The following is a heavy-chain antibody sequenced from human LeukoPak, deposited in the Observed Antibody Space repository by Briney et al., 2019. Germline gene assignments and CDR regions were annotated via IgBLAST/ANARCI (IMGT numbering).Heavy chain of an antibody. V-gene: IGHV3-7*01. Sequence: GGSLRLSCKASGLTFGTDWMSWARQAPGKGLEWVAAIKPDEGEKYYVASVEGRFTISRDNAKNTLFLQMNSPRVEDTALYFCVRHSITRALDLWGQGTLVIVSS. CDR3: VRHSITRALDL. J-gene: IGHJ5*02. CDR2: IKPDEGEK. CDR1: GLTFGTDW. D-gene: IGHD7-27*01.